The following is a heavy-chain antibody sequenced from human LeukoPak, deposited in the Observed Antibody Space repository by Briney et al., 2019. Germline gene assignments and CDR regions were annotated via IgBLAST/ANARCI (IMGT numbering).Heavy chain of an antibody. V-gene: IGHV3-23*01. D-gene: IGHD3-22*01. CDR2: ISGSGGST. CDR3: AKDGASNYYDSSRPTYFDY. Sequence: GGSLRLSCAASGFTFSSYAMSWVRQAPGKGLEWVSTISGSGGSTYYADSVKGRFTISRDNSKNTLYLQMNSLRAEDTAVYYCAKDGASNYYDSSRPTYFDYWGQGTLVTVSS. J-gene: IGHJ4*02. CDR1: GFTFSSYA.